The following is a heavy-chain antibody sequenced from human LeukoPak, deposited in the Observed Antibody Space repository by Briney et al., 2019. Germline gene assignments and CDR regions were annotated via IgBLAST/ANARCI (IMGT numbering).Heavy chain of an antibody. J-gene: IGHJ5*02. CDR3: ARGIGDWFDP. D-gene: IGHD2-15*01. CDR2: MNPNSGNT. Sequence: GASVKVSCKASGYTFTSYDINWVRQATGQGLEWMGWMNPNSGNTGYAQKFQGRVTITRNTSISTAYMKLSSLRSEETAVYYCARGIGDWFDPWGQGTLVTVSS. CDR1: GYTFTSYD. V-gene: IGHV1-8*03.